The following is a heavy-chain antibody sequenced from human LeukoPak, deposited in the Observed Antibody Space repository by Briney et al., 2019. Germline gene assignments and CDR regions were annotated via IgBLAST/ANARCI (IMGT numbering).Heavy chain of an antibody. J-gene: IGHJ4*02. V-gene: IGHV4-59*08. CDR2: ARYSGST. Sequence: SETLSLTCTVSDGSISSYYWSWIRQPPGKGLEWIGFARYSGSTRYNPSLQSRVAMSVDTSKYQFSLKLRTVTAADTATYYCARHRVELAGSFFDYWSQGTLVAVSS. D-gene: IGHD6-19*01. CDR3: ARHRVELAGSFFDY. CDR1: DGSISSYY.